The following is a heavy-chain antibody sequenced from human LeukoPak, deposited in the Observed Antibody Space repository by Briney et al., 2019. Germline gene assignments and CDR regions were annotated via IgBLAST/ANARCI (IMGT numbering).Heavy chain of an antibody. V-gene: IGHV3-23*01. Sequence: GGSLRLSCAASGFTFSSYAMSWVRQAPGKGLEWVSAISGSGGSTYYADSVKGRFTISRDNSKNTLYLQMNSLRAEDTAVYYCAKDDSSGRYGPTNWFDPWGQGTLVTVSS. CDR3: AKDDSSGRYGPTNWFDP. J-gene: IGHJ5*02. CDR1: GFTFSSYA. D-gene: IGHD6-19*01. CDR2: ISGSGGST.